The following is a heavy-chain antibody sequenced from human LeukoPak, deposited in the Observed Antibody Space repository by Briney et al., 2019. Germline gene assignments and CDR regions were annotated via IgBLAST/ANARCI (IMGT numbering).Heavy chain of an antibody. V-gene: IGHV7-4-1*02. CDR2: INANSGKL. Sequence: APGKVSCKASGYIFSSFAMNWVRQAPGQGLEWMGWINANSGKLTYAQNFTGRFVFSVDTSANTAFLQINGLKVEDTAVYYCARVYSSNWDEGYFDYWGQGTLVAVSS. J-gene: IGHJ4*02. D-gene: IGHD6-13*01. CDR1: GYIFSSFA. CDR3: ARVYSSNWDEGYFDY.